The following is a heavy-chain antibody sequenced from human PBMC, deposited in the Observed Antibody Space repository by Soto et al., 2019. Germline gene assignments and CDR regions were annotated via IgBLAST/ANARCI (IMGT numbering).Heavy chain of an antibody. CDR1: GGTFSSYT. Sequence: QVQLVQSGAEVKKPGSSVKVSCKASGGTFSSYTISWVRQAPGQGLEWMGRIIPILGIANYAQKIQGRVTITADKSTSTAYMELSSLRSEDTAVYYCARDEGPATIDDYWGQGTLVTVSS. J-gene: IGHJ4*02. D-gene: IGHD5-12*01. CDR3: ARDEGPATIDDY. V-gene: IGHV1-69*08. CDR2: IIPILGIA.